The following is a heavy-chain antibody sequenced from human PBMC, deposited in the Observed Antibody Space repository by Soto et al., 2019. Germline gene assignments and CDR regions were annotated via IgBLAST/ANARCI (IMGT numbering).Heavy chain of an antibody. CDR2: INPNGGST. V-gene: IGHV1-46*03. Sequence: QVQLVQPGAEVKKPGASVKFSCKASGYIFTNFYIHWVRQAPGQGLEWIGIINPNGGSTNYAQNFQGRVTMTRDTSTSTVYMDLSSLRSEDTALYYCTRGLASGDYWGQGTRITVSS. CDR3: TRGLASGDY. CDR1: GYIFTNFY. J-gene: IGHJ4*02. D-gene: IGHD6-6*01.